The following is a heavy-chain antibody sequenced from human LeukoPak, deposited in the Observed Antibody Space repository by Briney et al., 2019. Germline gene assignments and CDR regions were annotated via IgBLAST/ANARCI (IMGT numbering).Heavy chain of an antibody. CDR1: VGSISSGSYY. Sequence: SETLSLTCTVSVGSISSGSYYWGWIRQPPGKGLEWIGRLNYSGSTYFRPSCKSRVTLSEDTSKNQCSPTLSSLTAAGPAGHYCARDGEEESLWFGGGAYYYHMDVWGKGTTVTVSS. CDR2: LNYSGST. J-gene: IGHJ6*03. V-gene: IGHV4-39*07. D-gene: IGHD3-10*01. CDR3: ARDGEEESLWFGGGAYYYHMDV.